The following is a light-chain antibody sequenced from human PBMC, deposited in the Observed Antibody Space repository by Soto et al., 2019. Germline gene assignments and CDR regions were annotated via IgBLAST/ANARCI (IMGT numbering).Light chain of an antibody. Sequence: VLTQPHSVSESPGKTVTISCTRSSGSIASNYVQWYQQRPGSAPTTVIYEDNQRPSGVPDRFSGSIDSSSNSASRTISGLKTEDEADYYCQSYDSSNVVFGGGTKVTVL. V-gene: IGLV6-57*04. CDR2: EDN. CDR1: SGSIASNY. CDR3: QSYDSSNVV. J-gene: IGLJ2*01.